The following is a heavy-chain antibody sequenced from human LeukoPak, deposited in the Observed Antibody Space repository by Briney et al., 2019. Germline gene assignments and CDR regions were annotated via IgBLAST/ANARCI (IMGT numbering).Heavy chain of an antibody. CDR3: AREDSSGLDY. D-gene: IGHD6-19*01. CDR2: IKEDGSER. Sequence: GGSLRLSCEGSAFIFSGHWMNWVRQTPGKGLEWVASIKEDGSERQYVDSVKGRFSISRDNTKGSLFLQLNSLRAEDTAVYYCAREDSSGLDYWGQGTLVTVSS. J-gene: IGHJ4*02. CDR1: AFIFSGHW. V-gene: IGHV3-7*03.